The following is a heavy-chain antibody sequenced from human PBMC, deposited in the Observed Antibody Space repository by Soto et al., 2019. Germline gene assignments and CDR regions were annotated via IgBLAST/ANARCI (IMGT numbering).Heavy chain of an antibody. CDR3: AKDYLGSSNSFDY. Sequence: QAQLVESGGGVVQPGRSLKLSCAASGFIFSNYAMHWVRQPPGKGLEWVAVISYDGSQKYYADSVKGRFTLSRDKFKNIVYLQMNNLRAEDTALYFCAKDYLGSSNSFDYWGQGSLVTVSS. J-gene: IGHJ4*02. V-gene: IGHV3-30*18. D-gene: IGHD6-6*01. CDR2: ISYDGSQK. CDR1: GFIFSNYA.